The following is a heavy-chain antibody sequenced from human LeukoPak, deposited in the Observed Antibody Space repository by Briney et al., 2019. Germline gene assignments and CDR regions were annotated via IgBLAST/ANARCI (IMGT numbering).Heavy chain of an antibody. Sequence: QSGGSLRLSCAASGFTFNNYWIHWVRQVPGKGLVWVSRISPTGSTTSYADSVKGRFTVSRDNAKNTLYLQVNNLRAEDTAVYYCARGPNSNWSGLDFWGQGTLLTVSS. D-gene: IGHD6-6*01. CDR2: ISPTGSTT. CDR3: ARGPNSNWSGLDF. CDR1: GFTFNNYW. V-gene: IGHV3-74*01. J-gene: IGHJ4*02.